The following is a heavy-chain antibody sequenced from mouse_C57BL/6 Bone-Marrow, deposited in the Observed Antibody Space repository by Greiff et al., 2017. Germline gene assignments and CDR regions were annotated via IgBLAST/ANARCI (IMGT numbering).Heavy chain of an antibody. CDR2: FYPGSGSI. D-gene: IGHD3-2*02. CDR1: GYTFTEYT. Sequence: QIQLQQSGAELVKPGASVKLSCKASGYTFTEYTIHWVKQRSGQGLEWIGWFYPGSGSIKYNEKFKAKATLTADKSSSTVYMELSRLTSEDSAVYFCARHEEGLRLRGYAMDYWGQGTSVTVSS. J-gene: IGHJ4*01. CDR3: ARHEEGLRLRGYAMDY. V-gene: IGHV1-62-2*01.